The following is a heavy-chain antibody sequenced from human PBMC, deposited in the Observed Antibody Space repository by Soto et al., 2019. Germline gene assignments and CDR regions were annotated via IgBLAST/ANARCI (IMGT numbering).Heavy chain of an antibody. Sequence: SETLSLTCTVSGGSISSYYLSWIRQSPGKGLEWIGYIYYSGSTNYNPSLKSRVTVSVDTSKNQFSLKLSSVTAADTAVYYCARDKGMTTYYYYGMDVWGQGTTVTVYS. CDR3: ARDKGMTTYYYYGMDV. CDR2: IYYSGST. V-gene: IGHV4-59*01. D-gene: IGHD3-10*01. J-gene: IGHJ6*02. CDR1: GGSISSYY.